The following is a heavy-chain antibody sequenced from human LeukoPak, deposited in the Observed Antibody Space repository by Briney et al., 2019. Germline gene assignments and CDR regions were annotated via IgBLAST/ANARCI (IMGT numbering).Heavy chain of an antibody. J-gene: IGHJ4*02. CDR2: MNPNSGNT. V-gene: IGHV1-8*03. CDR3: AREGYAGYYSDY. CDR1: GYTFTSYD. Sequence: ASVKVSCKASGYTFTSYDINWVRQATGQGLEWMGWMNPNSGNTGYAQKFQGRVTITRNTSISTAYMELSSLRSEDTAVYYCAREGYAGYYSDYWGQGTLVTVSS. D-gene: IGHD5-12*01.